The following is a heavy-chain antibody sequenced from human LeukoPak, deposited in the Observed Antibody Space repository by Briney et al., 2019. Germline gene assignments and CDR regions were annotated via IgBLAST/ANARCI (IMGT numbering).Heavy chain of an antibody. V-gene: IGHV1-2*02. CDR3: ARGQPYGDYNYFDP. CDR1: GYTFTGYY. J-gene: IGHJ5*02. D-gene: IGHD4-17*01. CDR2: INPNSGGT. Sequence: GASVKVSCKASGYTFTGYYMHWVRQAPGQGLEWMGWINPNSGGTNYAQKFQGRVTMTRDTSISTAYMELSRLTSDDTAIYYCARGQPYGDYNYFDPWGQGTLVTVSS.